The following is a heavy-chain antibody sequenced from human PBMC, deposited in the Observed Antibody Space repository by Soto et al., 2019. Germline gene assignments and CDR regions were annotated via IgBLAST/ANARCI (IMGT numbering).Heavy chain of an antibody. CDR1: GFAFSSYW. Sequence: PGGSLRLSCAASGFAFSSYWMHWVRQAPGKGLVWVSGVNSDGSTTSYADSVKGRFTISRDNAKKTLYLQMNSLTAEDTAVYYCARDPGGYSYAPGYYFDYWGQGTLVTVSS. CDR3: ARDPGGYSYAPGYYFDY. V-gene: IGHV3-74*01. CDR2: VNSDGSTT. D-gene: IGHD5-18*01. J-gene: IGHJ4*02.